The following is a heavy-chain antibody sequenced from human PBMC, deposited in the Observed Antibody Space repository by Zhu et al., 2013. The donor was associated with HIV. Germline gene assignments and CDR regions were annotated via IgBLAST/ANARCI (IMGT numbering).Heavy chain of an antibody. Sequence: VQLQESGPGLVKPSETLSLTCTVSGGSISSYYWSWIRQPPGKGLEWIGYIYYSGSTNYNPSLKSRVTISVDTSKNQFSLKLSSVTAADTAVYYCARDPSYSPPSWFDYWGQGTLVHRLL. V-gene: IGHV4-59*01. D-gene: IGHD2-21*01. J-gene: IGHJ4*02. CDR3: ARDPSYSPPSWFDY. CDR2: IYYSGST. CDR1: GGSISSYY.